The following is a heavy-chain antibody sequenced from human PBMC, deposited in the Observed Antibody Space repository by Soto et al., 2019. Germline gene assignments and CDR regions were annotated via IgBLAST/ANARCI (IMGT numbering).Heavy chain of an antibody. J-gene: IGHJ4*02. V-gene: IGHV3-7*01. D-gene: IGHD3-3*01. CDR2: IKQDGSEK. CDR1: GFTFSSYW. CDR3: ARVVWSGYYHPYYFDY. Sequence: GGSLRLSCAASGFTFSSYWMSWVRQAPGKGLEWVANIKQDGSEKYYVDSVKGRFTISRDNAKNSLYLQMNSLRAEDTAVYYCARVVWSGYYHPYYFDYWGQGTLVTVSS.